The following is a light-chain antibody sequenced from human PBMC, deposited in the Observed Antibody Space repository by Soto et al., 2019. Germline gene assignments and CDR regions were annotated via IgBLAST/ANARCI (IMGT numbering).Light chain of an antibody. CDR2: AAS. CDR3: QQSYSPPPIT. Sequence: DIQMTQSPSSLSASEGDRVTITCRASQSIGRFLNWYQQKPGKAPALLIYAASSLQSGVPSRFSGSGSGTDFTLTISSLQPEDFATYYCQQSYSPPPITFGQGTRLEIK. J-gene: IGKJ5*01. CDR1: QSIGRF. V-gene: IGKV1-39*01.